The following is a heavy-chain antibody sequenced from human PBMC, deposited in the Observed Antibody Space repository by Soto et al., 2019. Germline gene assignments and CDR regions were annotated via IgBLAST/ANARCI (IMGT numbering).Heavy chain of an antibody. CDR2: INHSGST. CDR3: ARPPGYYDSSGYSAFDI. CDR1: GLSFSGYY. Sequence: SETLSLTCAVYGLSFSGYYWSWIRQPPGKGLEWIGEINHSGSTNYNPSLKSRVTISVDTSKNQFSLKLSSVTAADTAVYYCARPPGYYDSSGYSAFDIWGQGTMVTVSS. V-gene: IGHV4-34*01. D-gene: IGHD3-22*01. J-gene: IGHJ3*02.